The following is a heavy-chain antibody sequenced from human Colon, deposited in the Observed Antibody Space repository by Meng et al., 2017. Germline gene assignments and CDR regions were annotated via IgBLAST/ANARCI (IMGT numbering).Heavy chain of an antibody. D-gene: IGHD3-10*01. CDR2: IHYSGSR. J-gene: IGHJ4*02. CDR1: GGSISTGGYY. Sequence: QVQLQELGPGLVKPSQPLSLTCTVSGGSISTGGYYWSWIRQPPGKGLEWIGLIHYSGSRNYNPSLKSRVTMSVDTSKNQVSLRLTSVTAADTAVYYCARFYGSGTFEVHDYWGQGTLVTVSS. CDR3: ARFYGSGTFEVHDY. V-gene: IGHV4-61*08.